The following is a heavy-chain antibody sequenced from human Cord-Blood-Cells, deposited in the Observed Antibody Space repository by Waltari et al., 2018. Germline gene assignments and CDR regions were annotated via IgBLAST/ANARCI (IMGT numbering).Heavy chain of an antibody. CDR3: ARGNYMDV. CDR1: GYAISSGYY. CDR2: IYHSGST. V-gene: IGHV4-38-2*02. J-gene: IGHJ6*03. Sequence: QVQLQESGLGLVQPSETLSLTCTVSGYAISSGYYWGWIRQPPGKGLEWIGSIYHSGSTYYHPSLKSRVTISVDTSKNQFSLKLSSVTAADTAVYYCARGNYMDVWGKGTTVTVSS.